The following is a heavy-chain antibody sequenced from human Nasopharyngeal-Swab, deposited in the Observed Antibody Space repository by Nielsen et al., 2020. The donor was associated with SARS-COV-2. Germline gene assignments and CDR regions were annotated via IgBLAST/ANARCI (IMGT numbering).Heavy chain of an antibody. D-gene: IGHD3-22*01. J-gene: IGHJ4*03. V-gene: IGHV4-31*03. CDR1: GGSISSGGYY. CDR3: ARETLGLGIVVGDY. CDR2: IYYSGST. Sequence: SETLSLTCTVSGGSISSGGYYWSWIRQHPGKGLEWIGYIYYSGSTYYNPSLKSRVTISVDTSKNQFSLKLSSVTAAATAVYYCARETLGLGIVVGDYWGQGTLVTVSS.